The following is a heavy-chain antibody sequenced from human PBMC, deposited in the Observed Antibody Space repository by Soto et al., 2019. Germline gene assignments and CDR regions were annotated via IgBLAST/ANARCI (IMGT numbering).Heavy chain of an antibody. Sequence: SGPTLVNPTETLTLTCTFSGFTLTSPGMCVSWIRQSPGKALEWLALIERDDDDKYYSTSLKTRLTISKDTRKNQVVLTMANMEPADTATYYCARSIRGPRRFNGMDVWGQGTTVTVSS. V-gene: IGHV2-70*13. J-gene: IGHJ6*02. D-gene: IGHD1-20*01. CDR2: IERDDDDK. CDR1: GFTLTSPGMC. CDR3: ARSIRGPRRFNGMDV.